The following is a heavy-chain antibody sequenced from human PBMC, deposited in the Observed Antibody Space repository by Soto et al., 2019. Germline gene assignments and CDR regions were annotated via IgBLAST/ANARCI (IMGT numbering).Heavy chain of an antibody. V-gene: IGHV1-69*13. D-gene: IGHD6-13*01. J-gene: IGHJ3*02. CDR1: GGTFSSYA. CDR3: ARGNSSSGPGRTPFDVFDI. CDR2: IIPIFGTA. Sequence: GASVKVSCKASGGTFSSYAISWVRQAPGQGLEWMGGIIPIFGTANYAQKFQGRVTITADESTSTAYMELSSLRSEDTAVYYCARGNSSSGPGRTPFDVFDIWGQGKMVPVPS.